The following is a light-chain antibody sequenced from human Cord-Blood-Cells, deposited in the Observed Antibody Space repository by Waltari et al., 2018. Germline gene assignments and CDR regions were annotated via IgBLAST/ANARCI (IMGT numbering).Light chain of an antibody. CDR3: QQYGR. CDR1: QSVSSSY. Sequence: IVLTHSPGTLSLSPGESATLSCRASQSVSSSYLAWYQQKPGQATRLLIYGASSRATGIPDRFSGSGSGTDFTLTISRLEPEDFAVYYCQQYGRFGPGTKVDIK. CDR2: GAS. J-gene: IGKJ3*01. V-gene: IGKV3-20*01.